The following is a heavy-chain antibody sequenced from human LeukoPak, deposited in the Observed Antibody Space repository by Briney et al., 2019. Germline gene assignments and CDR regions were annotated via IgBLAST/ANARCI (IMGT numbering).Heavy chain of an antibody. CDR2: MNPNNGNT. Sequence: GASVKVSCKASGYTFTSYDINWVRQATGQGLEWMGWMNPNNGNTGYAQKFQGRVTITRNTSISTAYMELSSLRSEDTAVYYCARGRVPGYSSSWYSPWFDPWGQGTLVTISS. D-gene: IGHD6-13*01. CDR1: GYTFTSYD. CDR3: ARGRVPGYSSSWYSPWFDP. J-gene: IGHJ5*02. V-gene: IGHV1-8*03.